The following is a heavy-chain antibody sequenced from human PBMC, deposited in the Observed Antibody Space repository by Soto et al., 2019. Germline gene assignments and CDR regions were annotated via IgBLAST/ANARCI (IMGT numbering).Heavy chain of an antibody. V-gene: IGHV4-39*01. CDR2: IYYSGLT. J-gene: IGHJ4*02. Sequence: SETLSLTCTVSGGSISSTNHYWGWIRQPPGKGLEWVGDIYYSGLTRYNPSLKIRVTMSVDTSENQFSLKLSSVTAADTAIYYCARHGYYYDSTGYYYFVWGQGTLVTVSS. D-gene: IGHD3-22*01. CDR3: ARHGYYYDSTGYYYFV. CDR1: GGSISSTNHY.